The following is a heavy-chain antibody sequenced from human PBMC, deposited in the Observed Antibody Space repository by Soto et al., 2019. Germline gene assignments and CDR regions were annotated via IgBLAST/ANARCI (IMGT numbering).Heavy chain of an antibody. CDR2: IYPGDSDT. CDR3: ARRDYPATGDFDY. V-gene: IGHV5-51*01. J-gene: IGHJ4*02. CDR1: GYSFTTYW. D-gene: IGHD4-17*01. Sequence: GEALKISCKGSGYSFTTYWTGWVRQMPGKGLEWMGIIYPGDSDTRYSPSFQGQVTISADKSISTAYLQWSSLKASDTALYYCARRDYPATGDFDYGGQGTLVADPS.